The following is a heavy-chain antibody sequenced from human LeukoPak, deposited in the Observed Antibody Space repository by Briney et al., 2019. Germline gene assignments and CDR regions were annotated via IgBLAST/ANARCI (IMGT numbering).Heavy chain of an antibody. J-gene: IGHJ4*02. V-gene: IGHV4-34*01. CDR1: GGSFSGYY. CDR2: INHSGTT. Sequence: PSETLSLTCAIYGGSFSGYYWSWIRQLPGKGLEWIGEINHSGTTNYNPSLKSRVTISVDTSKNQFSLKLSSVTAADTAVYYCASPTRGYWGQGTLVTVSS. CDR3: ASPTRGY.